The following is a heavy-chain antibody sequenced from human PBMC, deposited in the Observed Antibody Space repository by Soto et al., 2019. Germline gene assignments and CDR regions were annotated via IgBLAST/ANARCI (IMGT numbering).Heavy chain of an antibody. D-gene: IGHD3-22*01. CDR2: IWYDGSNK. CDR1: GFTFSSYG. J-gene: IGHJ1*01. V-gene: IGHV3-33*01. CDR3: ARDSSGYYSAEYFQH. Sequence: PGGSLRLSCAASGFTFSSYGMHWVRQAPGKGLEWVAVIWYDGSNKYYADSVKGRFTISRDNSKNTLYLQMNSLRAEDTAVYYCARDSSGYYSAEYFQHWGQGT.